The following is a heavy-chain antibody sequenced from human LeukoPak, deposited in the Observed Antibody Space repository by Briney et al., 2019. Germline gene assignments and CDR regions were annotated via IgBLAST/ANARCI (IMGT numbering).Heavy chain of an antibody. J-gene: IGHJ3*02. CDR2: MFYNGPT. CDR1: GGSISSDYY. V-gene: IGHV4-39*01. Sequence: SETLSLTCAVSGGSISSDYYWGWIRQPPGKGLEFIGSMFYNGPTHYNPSLKSRVTMSVDTSKNQFSLTLGSVTDADTAVYYCARVAHHYGDYSYAFDIWGQGTMVTVSS. CDR3: ARVAHHYGDYSYAFDI. D-gene: IGHD4-17*01.